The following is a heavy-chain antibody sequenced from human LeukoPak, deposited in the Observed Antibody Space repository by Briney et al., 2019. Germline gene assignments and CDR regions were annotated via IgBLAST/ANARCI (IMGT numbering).Heavy chain of an antibody. Sequence: SETLSLTCTVSGGSISSNTYYWGWIRQPPGKGLEWIGSIYYSGSTYYNPSLKSRVTISVDTSKNQFSLKLSSVTAADTAVYYCARWGPYLYYFDYWGQGTLVTVSS. CDR1: GGSISSNTYY. V-gene: IGHV4-39*01. J-gene: IGHJ4*02. D-gene: IGHD2-2*01. CDR2: IYYSGST. CDR3: ARWGPYLYYFDY.